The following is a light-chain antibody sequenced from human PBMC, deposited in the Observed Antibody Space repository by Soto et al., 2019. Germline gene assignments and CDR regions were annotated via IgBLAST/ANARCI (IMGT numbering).Light chain of an antibody. J-gene: IGKJ1*01. CDR3: QQYGYSPRT. CDR2: GVF. V-gene: IGKV3-20*01. CDR1: QSVISN. Sequence: IGMSQSAATVSVSPGERATLSCRASQSVISNLAWYQQKPGQAPRLLIYGVFSRATGIPDRFSGSGSGTDFTLTISRLEPEDSAVYFCQQYGYSPRTFGQGTKVDIK.